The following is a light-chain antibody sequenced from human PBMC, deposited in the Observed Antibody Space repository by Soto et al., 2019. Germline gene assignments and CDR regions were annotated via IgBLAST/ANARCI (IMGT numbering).Light chain of an antibody. CDR2: EAS. CDR1: STDFVSYNR. CDR3: SLYTSENTYV. Sequence: QSVLTQPPSVSGSPGQSVTSSCTGTSTDFVSYNRVSWYQQPPGTAPKLIIYEASNRPSGVPDRFSGSKSGNTASLTISGLQAADEADYYCSLYTSENTYVFGTGTK. V-gene: IGLV2-18*01. J-gene: IGLJ1*01.